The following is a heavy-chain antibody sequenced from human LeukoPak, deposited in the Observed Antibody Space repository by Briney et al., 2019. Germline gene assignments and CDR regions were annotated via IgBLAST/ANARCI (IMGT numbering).Heavy chain of an antibody. V-gene: IGHV3-23*01. Sequence: GGSLRLSCAASGFTFSSYAMSWVRQAPGKGLEWVSAISGSGGSTYYADSVKGRFTISRDNSKNTLYPQMNSLRAEDTAVYYCANLAHYYDSSPFDYWGQGTLVTVSS. CDR3: ANLAHYYDSSPFDY. CDR1: GFTFSSYA. CDR2: ISGSGGST. J-gene: IGHJ4*02. D-gene: IGHD3-22*01.